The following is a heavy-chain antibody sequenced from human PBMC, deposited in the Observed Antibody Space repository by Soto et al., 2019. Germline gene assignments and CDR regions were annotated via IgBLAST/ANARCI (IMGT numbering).Heavy chain of an antibody. J-gene: IGHJ4*02. CDR2: ISWNSGDI. Sequence: GGSLRLSCAASGFTFENHAMNWVLQAPGKGLEWVSSISWNSGDIAYADSVRGRFIISRDNAKNAVYLQMNSLLSQDTPLYSCARDQCGGDCDFLEYLGQGAQVAVSS. CDR1: GFTFENHA. V-gene: IGHV3-9*01. CDR3: ARDQCGGDCDFLEY. D-gene: IGHD2-21*02.